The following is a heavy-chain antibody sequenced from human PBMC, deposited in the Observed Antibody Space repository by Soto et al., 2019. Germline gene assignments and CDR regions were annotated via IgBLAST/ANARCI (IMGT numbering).Heavy chain of an antibody. CDR1: GHLFNNHW. J-gene: IGHJ5*02. Sequence: GESLKISCKGPGHLFNNHWIGWVRQTPGKGLEWMGLIFTRDSETKTSPSFQGHVSFSVDNSINTVYLQWASLKTTDTGIYFCARGYFDSGHGYDLWGQGTLVTVSS. D-gene: IGHD3-10*01. CDR3: ARGYFDSGHGYDL. V-gene: IGHV5-51*01. CDR2: IFTRDSET.